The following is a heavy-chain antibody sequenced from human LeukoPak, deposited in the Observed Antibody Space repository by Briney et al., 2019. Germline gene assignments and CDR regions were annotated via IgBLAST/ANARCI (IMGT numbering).Heavy chain of an antibody. CDR1: GFTFSSYS. Sequence: GGSLRLSCAASGFTFSSYSMNWVRQAPGKRLEWVSSISSSSSYIYYADSVKGRFTISRDNAKNSLYLQMNSLRAEDTAVYYCARDRRYCSGGSCYSIGAFDIWGQGTMVTVSS. D-gene: IGHD2-15*01. CDR3: ARDRRYCSGGSCYSIGAFDI. CDR2: ISSSSSYI. J-gene: IGHJ3*02. V-gene: IGHV3-21*01.